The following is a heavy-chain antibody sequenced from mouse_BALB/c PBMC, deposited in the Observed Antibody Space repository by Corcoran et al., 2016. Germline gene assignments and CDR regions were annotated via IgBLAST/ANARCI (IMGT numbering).Heavy chain of an antibody. Sequence: LVKTGASVKISCKASGYSFTGYYMHWVKQSHGTSLEWIGYISCYNGATSYNQKFKGKATFTVDTSSSTAYMQFNSLTSEDSAVYYCARGGTTVVESWFAYWGQGTLVTVSA. J-gene: IGHJ3*01. CDR1: GYSFTGYY. V-gene: IGHV1S34*01. D-gene: IGHD1-1*01. CDR2: ISCYNGAT. CDR3: ARGGTTVVESWFAY.